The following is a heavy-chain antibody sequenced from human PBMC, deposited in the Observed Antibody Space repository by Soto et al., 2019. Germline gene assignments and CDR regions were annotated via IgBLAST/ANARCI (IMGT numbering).Heavy chain of an antibody. CDR3: ARDHGSGFRYYYDGMDV. J-gene: IGHJ6*02. D-gene: IGHD3-10*01. V-gene: IGHV4-34*01. CDR2: INHSGST. CDR1: GGSFSGYY. Sequence: QVQLQQWGAGLLKPSETLSLTCAVYGGSFSGYYWSWIRQPPGKGLEWIGEINHSGSTNYNPSLKSRVTISVDTSKNQFSLKLSSVTAADTAVYYCARDHGSGFRYYYDGMDVWGQGTTVTVSS.